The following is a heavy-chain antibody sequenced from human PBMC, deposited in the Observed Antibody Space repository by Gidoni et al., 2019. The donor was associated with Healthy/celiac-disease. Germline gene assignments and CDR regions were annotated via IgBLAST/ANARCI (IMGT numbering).Heavy chain of an antibody. V-gene: IGHV4-39*01. Sequence: LQLQESGPGLLKPSETLSLTCTVPGGSISSSSYYWGWIRQPPGKGLEWIGSIYYIGSTYYNPSIKSRVTISVETSKNQFSLKLSSVTAADTAVYYCASVPPNYFDYWGQGTLVTVSS. J-gene: IGHJ4*02. CDR1: GGSISSSSYY. CDR3: ASVPPNYFDY. CDR2: IYYIGST.